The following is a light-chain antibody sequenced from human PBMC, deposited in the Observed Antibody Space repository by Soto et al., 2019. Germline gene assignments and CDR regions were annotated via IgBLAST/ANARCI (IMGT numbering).Light chain of an antibody. CDR2: EDS. Sequence: QSALTQPASVSGSPGQSITISCTGTSSDVGTYNFVSWYQQHPGEVPKIMIYEDSKRPSGVSNRFSGSKSGNTASLTISGLQAEDEADYYCCSYAGVSTWVFGGGTKLTVL. J-gene: IGLJ3*02. CDR1: SSDVGTYNF. V-gene: IGLV2-23*01. CDR3: CSYAGVSTWV.